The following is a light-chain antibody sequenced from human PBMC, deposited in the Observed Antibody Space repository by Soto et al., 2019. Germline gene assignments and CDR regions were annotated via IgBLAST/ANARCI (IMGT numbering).Light chain of an antibody. CDR1: HDITSY. V-gene: IGKV1-33*01. J-gene: IGKJ3*01. CDR2: DAS. CDR3: QKCDYLPI. Sequence: DIQMTQSPSSLSASVGDRVTITCQASHDITSYLNWYKHKRGKAPKLLIYDASILEAVVPSRFSGSGSGTHFTFTSSSLPPEDVATYYCQKCDYLPIFGPGTTVHF.